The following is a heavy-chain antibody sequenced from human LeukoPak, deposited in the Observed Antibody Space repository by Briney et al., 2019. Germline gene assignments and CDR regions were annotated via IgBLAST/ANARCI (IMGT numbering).Heavy chain of an antibody. CDR2: MNPNNGRT. V-gene: IGHV1-8*01. D-gene: IGHD2-2*01. Sequence: ASVKVSCKTPGYTFTSYDINWVRQAPGQGLEWLGWMNPNNGRTGYAQTFQGRVTMTRDTSISTAYMELRSLRSEDTAVYYCARNLAMTGDFDNWGQGTLVTVFS. J-gene: IGHJ4*02. CDR1: GYTFTSYD. CDR3: ARNLAMTGDFDN.